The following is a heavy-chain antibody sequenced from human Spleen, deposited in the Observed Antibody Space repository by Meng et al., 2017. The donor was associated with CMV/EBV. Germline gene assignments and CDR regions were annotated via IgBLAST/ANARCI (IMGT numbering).Heavy chain of an antibody. CDR2: ISWNSYSI. Sequence: GGSLRLSCTASGFTFDDYAMHWVRQAPGKGLEWVSGISWNSYSIRYADSVKGRFTISRDNAKNSLYLQMSSLRPEDTALYYCARDLAGNHGYYYYGMDVWGQGTTVTVSS. CDR3: ARDLAGNHGYYYYGMDV. V-gene: IGHV3-9*01. D-gene: IGHD3-3*02. CDR1: GFTFDDYA. J-gene: IGHJ6*02.